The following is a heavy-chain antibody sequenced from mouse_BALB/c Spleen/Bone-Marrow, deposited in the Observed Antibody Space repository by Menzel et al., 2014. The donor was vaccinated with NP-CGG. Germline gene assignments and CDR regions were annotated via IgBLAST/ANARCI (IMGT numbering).Heavy chain of an antibody. J-gene: IGHJ2*01. D-gene: IGHD1-2*01. Sequence: QVQLQQPGAELVRPGSSVKISCKASGYAFSAYWMNWVKQRPGQGLEWIGQIYPGDGDINYNGKFKGKATLTADKSSSTAYMQLSSLTSEDSAVYFCTRSTATFDYWGQGTTLTVSS. V-gene: IGHV1-80*01. CDR3: TRSTATFDY. CDR1: GYAFSAYW. CDR2: IYPGDGDI.